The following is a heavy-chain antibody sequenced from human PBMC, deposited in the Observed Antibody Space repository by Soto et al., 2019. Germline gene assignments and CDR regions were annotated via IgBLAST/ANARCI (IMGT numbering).Heavy chain of an antibody. CDR1: AFLFRNYE. CDR3: ASQTHLARPFES. CDR2: ISTSVSHI. J-gene: IGHJ4*01. V-gene: IGHV3-48*03. Sequence: GGSLRLSCVGSAFLFRNYEMNWVRQAPGKGLEWLSHISTSVSHISDADSVKGRFTISRDNTKHTLYLQMNSLRAEDTAVYYCASQTHLARPFESWGHVTRATLSS.